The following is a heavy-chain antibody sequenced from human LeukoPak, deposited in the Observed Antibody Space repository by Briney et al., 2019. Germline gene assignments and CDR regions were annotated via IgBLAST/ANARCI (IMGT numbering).Heavy chain of an antibody. CDR1: GYTFTSYY. D-gene: IGHD5-24*01. CDR3: ARESDGYNEY. CDR2: INPSGGST. V-gene: IGHV1-46*01. Sequence: ASVKVSCKASGYTFTSYYMHWVRQAPGQGLEWMGIINPSGGSTNYAQKFQGRVTITADESTSTAYMELSSLRSEDTAVYYCARESDGYNEYWGQGTLVTVSS. J-gene: IGHJ4*02.